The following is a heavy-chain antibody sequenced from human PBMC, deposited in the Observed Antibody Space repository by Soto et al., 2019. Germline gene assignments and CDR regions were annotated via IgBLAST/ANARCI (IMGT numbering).Heavy chain of an antibody. CDR3: ARGNSNYRYYYYYYMDV. CDR1: GYTFTSYG. CDR2: ISAYNGNT. V-gene: IGHV1-18*01. J-gene: IGHJ6*03. D-gene: IGHD4-4*01. Sequence: EASVKVSCKASGYTFTSYGISWVRQAPGQGLEWMGWISAYNGNTNYAQKLQGRVTMTTDTSTSTAYMELRSLRSDDTAVYFCARGNSNYRYYYYYYMDVWGKGTTVTVSS.